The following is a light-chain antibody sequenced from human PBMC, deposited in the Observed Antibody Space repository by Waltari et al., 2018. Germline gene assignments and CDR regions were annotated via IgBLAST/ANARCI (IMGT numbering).Light chain of an antibody. CDR3: SSYTSSSTLV. CDR2: EVS. Sequence: QSALTQPASVSGSPGQSITLSCPGTSSDVGGSNYVPWYQQHPGKAPKLMIYEVSNRPSGVSNRFSGSKSGNTASLTISGLQAEDEADYYCSSYTSSSTLVFGGGTKLTVL. J-gene: IGLJ3*02. V-gene: IGLV2-14*01. CDR1: SSDVGGSNY.